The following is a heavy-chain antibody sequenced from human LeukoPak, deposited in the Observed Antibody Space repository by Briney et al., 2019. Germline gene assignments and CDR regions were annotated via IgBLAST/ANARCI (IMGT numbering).Heavy chain of an antibody. Sequence: GGSLRLSCAASGFTFHNYDMNWVRQAPGKGLEWVSAISGSGGSTYYADSVKGRFTISRDNSKNTLYLQMNSLRAEDTAVYYCAKVGWSRYYYYMDVWGKGTTVTVSS. CDR1: GFTFHNYD. J-gene: IGHJ6*03. CDR2: ISGSGGST. D-gene: IGHD2-15*01. V-gene: IGHV3-23*01. CDR3: AKVGWSRYYYYMDV.